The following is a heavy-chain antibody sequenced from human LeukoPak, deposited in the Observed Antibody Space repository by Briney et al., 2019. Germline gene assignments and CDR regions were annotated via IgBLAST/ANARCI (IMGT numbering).Heavy chain of an antibody. CDR3: ARGLKFADFWSGYYKPFYFDY. Sequence: SETLSLTCTVSGGSISSYYWSWIRQPPGKGLEWIGYIYYSGSTNYNPSLKSRVTISVDTSKNQFSLKLSSVTAADTAVYYCARGLKFADFWSGYYKPFYFDYWGQGTLVTVSS. D-gene: IGHD3-3*01. J-gene: IGHJ4*02. V-gene: IGHV4-59*12. CDR2: IYYSGST. CDR1: GGSISSYY.